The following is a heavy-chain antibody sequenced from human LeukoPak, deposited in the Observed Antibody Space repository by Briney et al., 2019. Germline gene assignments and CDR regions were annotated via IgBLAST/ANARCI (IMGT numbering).Heavy chain of an antibody. Sequence: SSETLSLTCTVSGGSISSRSYYWGWIRQPPGKGLEWIGSIYYSGSTYYNPSLQSRVTISVDTSKNQFSLKLNSVTAADTAVYYCASFYCSGGSCYQYFSYYYMDVWGKGTTVTISS. CDR3: ASFYCSGGSCYQYFSYYYMDV. D-gene: IGHD2-15*01. V-gene: IGHV4-39*01. CDR2: IYYSGST. CDR1: GGSISSRSYY. J-gene: IGHJ6*03.